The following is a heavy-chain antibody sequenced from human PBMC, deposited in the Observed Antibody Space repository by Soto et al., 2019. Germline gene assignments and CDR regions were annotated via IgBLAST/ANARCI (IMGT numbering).Heavy chain of an antibody. V-gene: IGHV3-30*18. D-gene: IGHD3-10*01. Sequence: QVQLVESGGAGVQPGRSLRLSCAASGFTFSNYGMHWVRQVPGKGLEWVAVISYDGSKKYYADTVKDRFNIDSDNSTNTLSLNMNTRRPEHTRLYYCLKITMKVRLLSDPYYYHGMAVW. CDR1: GFTFSNYG. CDR3: LKITMKVRLLSDPYYYHGMAV. J-gene: IGHJ6*01. CDR2: ISYDGSKK.